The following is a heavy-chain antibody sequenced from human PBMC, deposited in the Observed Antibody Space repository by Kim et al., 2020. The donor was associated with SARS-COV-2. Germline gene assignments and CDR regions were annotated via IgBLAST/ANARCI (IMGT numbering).Heavy chain of an antibody. Sequence: SETLSLTCAVYGGSFSGYYWSWIRQPPGKGLEWIGEINHSGSTNYNPSLKSRVTISVDTSKNQFSLKLSSVTAADTAVYYCAREGGYCTNGVCYYFDYWGQGTLVTVSS. CDR1: GGSFSGYY. CDR3: AREGGYCTNGVCYYFDY. V-gene: IGHV4-34*01. D-gene: IGHD2-8*01. CDR2: INHSGST. J-gene: IGHJ4*02.